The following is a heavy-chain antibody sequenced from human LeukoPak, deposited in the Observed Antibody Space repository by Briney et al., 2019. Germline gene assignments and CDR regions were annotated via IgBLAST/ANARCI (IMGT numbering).Heavy chain of an antibody. Sequence: GGSLRLSCAGPGFTSSSYSMNCVRQAPGKGLEWVSYISRSSSTIYYADSVKGRFTISRDNAENSLYLHMNSLRDDDTAVYYCARDLTSSYFRSDYWGQGTLVTVSS. J-gene: IGHJ4*02. V-gene: IGHV3-48*02. CDR2: ISRSSSTI. CDR3: ARDLTSSYFRSDY. D-gene: IGHD2-2*01. CDR1: GFTSSSYS.